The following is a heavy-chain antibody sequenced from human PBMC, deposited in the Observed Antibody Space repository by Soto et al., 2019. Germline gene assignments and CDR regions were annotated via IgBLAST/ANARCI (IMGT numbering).Heavy chain of an antibody. CDR3: TRGAEGFDY. CDR2: IGTAGDT. V-gene: IGHV3-13*01. D-gene: IGHD3-16*01. Sequence: EVQLVESGGDLVQPGGSLRLSCAASGFTFSSYDFHWVRQATGKGLEWVSGIGTAGDTYYAGSVKGRFIMSRENFKNALYLQMSSLRAGDPAVYYCTRGAEGFDYWGQGTLVTVSS. J-gene: IGHJ4*02. CDR1: GFTFSSYD.